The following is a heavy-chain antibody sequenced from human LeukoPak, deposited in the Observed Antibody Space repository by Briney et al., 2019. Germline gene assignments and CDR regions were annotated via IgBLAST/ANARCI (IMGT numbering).Heavy chain of an antibody. CDR3: AKRSGSRYYFDY. V-gene: IGHV1-2*02. J-gene: IGHJ4*02. D-gene: IGHD1-26*01. Sequence: ASVKVSCKASGYTFTGYYMHWVRQAPGQGLEWMGWINSNSGGTNYAQKFQGRVTMNRDTSISTAYMELSRLRSDDTAVYYCAKRSGSRYYFDYWGQGTLVTVSS. CDR2: INSNSGGT. CDR1: GYTFTGYY.